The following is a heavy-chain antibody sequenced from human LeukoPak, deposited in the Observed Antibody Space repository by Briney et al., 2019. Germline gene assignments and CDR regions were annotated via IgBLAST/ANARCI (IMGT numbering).Heavy chain of an antibody. J-gene: IGHJ4*02. D-gene: IGHD6-19*01. V-gene: IGHV4-4*07. CDR2: IYTSGST. Sequence: SETLSLTCTVSGGSISSYYWSWIRQPAGKGLEWIGRIYTSGSTNYNPSLKSRVTISGDTSKNQFSLKLSSVTAADTAIYYCARPFLRFSSGWHFDYWGQGILVTVSS. CDR3: ARPFLRFSSGWHFDY. CDR1: GGSISSYY.